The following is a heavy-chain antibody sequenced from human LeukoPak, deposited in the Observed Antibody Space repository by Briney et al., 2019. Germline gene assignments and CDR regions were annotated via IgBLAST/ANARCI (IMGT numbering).Heavy chain of an antibody. J-gene: IGHJ3*02. CDR1: GFRLGSYS. Sequence: GGSLRLSCGASGFRLGSYSMDWVRQAPGKGLEWVSHINSGSYTIYYADSVKGQFTISRDNAGNSLYLQMNSLRDEDTAVYYCARVLLERPGIDSLDMWGQGTMVTVSS. D-gene: IGHD1-1*01. CDR3: ARVLLERPGIDSLDM. V-gene: IGHV3-48*02. CDR2: INSGSYTI.